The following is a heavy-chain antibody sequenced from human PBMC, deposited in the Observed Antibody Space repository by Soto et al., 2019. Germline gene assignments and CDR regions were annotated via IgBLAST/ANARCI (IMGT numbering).Heavy chain of an antibody. CDR3: ESETGSGHQYYFDY. D-gene: IGHD6-19*01. V-gene: IGHV1-2*04. CDR1: GYTFTGYY. Sequence: QVQLVQSGAEVKKPGASVKVSCKASGYTFTGYYMHWVRRAPGQGLEWMGWINPNSGGTKYAKKFQGWVTMTRNTSISTAFMELRRLRSGDTAVYFCESETGSGHQYYFDYWGQGTMVTVSS. CDR2: INPNSGGT. J-gene: IGHJ4*02.